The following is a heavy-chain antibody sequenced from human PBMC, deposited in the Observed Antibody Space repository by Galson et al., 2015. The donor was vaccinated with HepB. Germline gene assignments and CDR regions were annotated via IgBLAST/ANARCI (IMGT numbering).Heavy chain of an antibody. CDR2: INPNSGNT. D-gene: IGHD3-3*01. V-gene: IGHV1-8*01. CDR1: GYTFTSYD. CDR3: ARVLTYSDFWSGYFDYYYMDV. Sequence: SVKVSCKASGYTFTSYDINWVRQATGQGLEWMGWINPNSGNTGYAQKFQGRVTMTRNTSISTAYMELSSLRSEDTAVYYCARVLTYSDFWSGYFDYYYMDVWGKGTTVTVSS. J-gene: IGHJ6*03.